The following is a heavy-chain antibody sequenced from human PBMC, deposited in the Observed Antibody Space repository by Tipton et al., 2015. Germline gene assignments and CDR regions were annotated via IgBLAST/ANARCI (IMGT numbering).Heavy chain of an antibody. D-gene: IGHD1-7*01. Sequence: TLSLTCAVSAYSISSDYYWGWIRQPPGKGLEWIGSVNYSGSTHYTPSPKRPPTISVDTSKNHFSLSLRSVTAADTAVYFCARRGTAGQQHYYYALDVWDQGTTVIVSS. CDR1: AYSISSDYY. V-gene: IGHV4-38-2*01. J-gene: IGHJ6*02. CDR2: VNYSGST. CDR3: ARRGTAGQQHYYYALDV.